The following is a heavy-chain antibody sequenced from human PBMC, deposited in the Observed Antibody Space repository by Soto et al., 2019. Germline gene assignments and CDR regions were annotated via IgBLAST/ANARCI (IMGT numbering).Heavy chain of an antibody. V-gene: IGHV3-23*01. J-gene: IGHJ4*02. Sequence: GSLRLSCAASGFTFSSYAMSWVRQAPGKGLEWVSAISGSGGSTYYADSVKGRFTISRDNSKNTLYLQMNSLRAEDTAVYYCAKSERYYGSHDYWGQGTLVTVSS. CDR3: AKSERYYGSHDY. CDR2: ISGSGGST. CDR1: GFTFSSYA. D-gene: IGHD3-10*01.